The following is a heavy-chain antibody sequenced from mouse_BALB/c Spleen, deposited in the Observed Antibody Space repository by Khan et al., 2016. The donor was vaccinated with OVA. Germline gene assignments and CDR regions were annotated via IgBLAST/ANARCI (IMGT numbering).Heavy chain of an antibody. CDR1: GYTFTNYG. Sequence: QMQLVQSGPELKKPGETVKISCKASGYTFTNYGMNWVKQSPGKALKWMGWINTYTGEPTYADDFKGRFAFSLETSATTAYLQINNLKNEDTATYFCARPPCFPYTLDYWGQGTSVTVSS. CDR3: ARPPCFPYTLDY. V-gene: IGHV9-3-1*01. CDR2: INTYTGEP. J-gene: IGHJ4*01.